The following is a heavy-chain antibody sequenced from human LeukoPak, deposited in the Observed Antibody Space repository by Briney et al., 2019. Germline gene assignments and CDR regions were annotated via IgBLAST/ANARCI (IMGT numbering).Heavy chain of an antibody. CDR1: GCTFDDYT. J-gene: IGHJ4*02. Sequence: PGGCLRLSCAAPGCTFDDYTSHWVREAPGKGLEWVSGISWNSGSIGYADSVKGRFTISRDNAKNSLYLQMNSLRAEDTALYYCAKDIGAGSWLDYWGQGTLVTVSS. CDR2: ISWNSGSI. CDR3: AKDIGAGSWLDY. V-gene: IGHV3-9*01. D-gene: IGHD6-13*01.